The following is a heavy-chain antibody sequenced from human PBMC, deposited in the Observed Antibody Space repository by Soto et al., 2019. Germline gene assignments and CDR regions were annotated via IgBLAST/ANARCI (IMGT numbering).Heavy chain of an antibody. CDR3: ARTIVVVPAARKWFDP. D-gene: IGHD2-2*01. CDR2: IYYSGST. J-gene: IGHJ5*02. Sequence: SETLSLTCTVSGGSISSSSYYWGWIRQPPGKGLEWIGSIYYSGSTYYNPSLKSRVTISVDTSKNQFSLKLSSVTAADTAVYYCARTIVVVPAARKWFDPWGQGTLVTVSS. V-gene: IGHV4-39*01. CDR1: GGSISSSSYY.